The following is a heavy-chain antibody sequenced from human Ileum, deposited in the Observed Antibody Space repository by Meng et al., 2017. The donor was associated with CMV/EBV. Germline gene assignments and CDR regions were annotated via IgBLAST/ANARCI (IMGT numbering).Heavy chain of an antibody. D-gene: IGHD3-22*01. CDR3: TTTFHSDSSGRQ. Sequence: EVQLVESGGGLVKPXGSLRCACAASGFPFSGVWMSWVRQAPGKGLEWVGRIKSKTAGGTADYAAPVQGRFTISRDDSQNMLYLQMNSLRIEDTAIYYCTTTFHSDSSGRQWGQGALVTVSS. CDR1: GFPFSGVW. CDR2: IKSKTAGGTA. J-gene: IGHJ4*02. V-gene: IGHV3-15*01.